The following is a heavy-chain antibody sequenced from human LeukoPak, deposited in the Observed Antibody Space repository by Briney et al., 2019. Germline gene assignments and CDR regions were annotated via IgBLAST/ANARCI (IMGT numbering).Heavy chain of an antibody. CDR3: AKGGLGYCSSTSCYWKWFDP. V-gene: IGHV3-30*04. J-gene: IGHJ5*02. D-gene: IGHD2-2*01. Sequence: GGSLRLPCAASGFTFSSYAMHWVRQAPGKGLEWVAVISYDGSNKYYADSVKGRFTISRDNSKNTLYLQMNSLRAEDTAVYYCAKGGLGYCSSTSCYWKWFDPWGQGTLVTVSS. CDR1: GFTFSSYA. CDR2: ISYDGSNK.